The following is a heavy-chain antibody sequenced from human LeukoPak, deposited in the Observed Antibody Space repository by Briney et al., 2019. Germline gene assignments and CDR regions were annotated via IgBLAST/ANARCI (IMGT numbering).Heavy chain of an antibody. Sequence: SETLSLTCTVSGGSISSYYWSWIRQPPGKGLEWIGYIYYSGSTNYNPSLKSRVTISVDTSKNQFSLKLSSVPAADTAVYYCARDNLDQYHDFWSGDTTVFDYWGQGTLVTVSS. D-gene: IGHD3-3*01. CDR1: GGSISSYY. J-gene: IGHJ4*02. CDR3: ARDNLDQYHDFWSGDTTVFDY. CDR2: IYYSGST. V-gene: IGHV4-59*01.